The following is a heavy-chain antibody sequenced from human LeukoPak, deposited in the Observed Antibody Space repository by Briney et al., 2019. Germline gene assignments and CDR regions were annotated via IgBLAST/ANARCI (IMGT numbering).Heavy chain of an antibody. J-gene: IGHJ5*02. V-gene: IGHV4-34*01. D-gene: IGHD6-19*01. Sequence: SETLSLTCAVYGGSFSGYYWSWIRQPPGKGLEWIGEINHSGSTNYNPSLKSRVTISVDTSRNQFSLKLSSVTAADTAVYYCARDLQWLVQSWGQGTLVTVSS. CDR3: ARDLQWLVQS. CDR2: INHSGST. CDR1: GGSFSGYY.